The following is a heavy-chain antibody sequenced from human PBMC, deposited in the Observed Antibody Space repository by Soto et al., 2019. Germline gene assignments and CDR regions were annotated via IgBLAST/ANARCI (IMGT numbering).Heavy chain of an antibody. J-gene: IGHJ4*02. D-gene: IGHD3-16*01. V-gene: IGHV4-39*01. CDR3: ARSTWGMASMHNNFDY. Sequence: ASETLSLTCTVSGGSISSSSYYWGWIRQPPGKGLEWIGSIYYSGSTYYNPSLKSRVTISVDTSKNQFSLKLSSVTAADTAVYYCARSTWGMASMHNNFDYWGQGTLVTVSS. CDR1: GGSISSSSYY. CDR2: IYYSGST.